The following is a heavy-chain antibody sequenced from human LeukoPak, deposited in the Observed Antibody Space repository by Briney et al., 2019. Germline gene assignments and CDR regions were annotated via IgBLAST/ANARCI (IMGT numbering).Heavy chain of an antibody. CDR1: GFTFSSYW. CDR2: IKQDGSEK. J-gene: IGHJ4*02. V-gene: IGHV3-7*01. D-gene: IGHD4-23*01. Sequence: GGSLRLSCAASGFTFSSYWMSWVRQAPGKGLEWVANIKQDGSEKYYVDSVKGRFTISRDSAKNSLYLQMNSLRAEDTAVYYCARVMYGGWTLFDYWGQGTLVTVSS. CDR3: ARVMYGGWTLFDY.